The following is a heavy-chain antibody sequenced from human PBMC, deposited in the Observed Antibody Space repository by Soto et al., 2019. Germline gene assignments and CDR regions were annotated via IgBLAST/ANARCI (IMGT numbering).Heavy chain of an antibody. CDR2: ISWNSGSI. CDR1: GFTFDDYA. V-gene: IGHV3-9*01. CDR3: AKEAVVTARYFDY. Sequence: PGGSLRLSCAASGFTFDDYAMHWVRQAPGKGLEWVSGISWNSGSIGYADSVKGRFTISRDNAKNSLYLQMNSLRAEDTALYYCAKEAVVTARYFDYWGQGTLVTVSS. J-gene: IGHJ4*02. D-gene: IGHD2-21*02.